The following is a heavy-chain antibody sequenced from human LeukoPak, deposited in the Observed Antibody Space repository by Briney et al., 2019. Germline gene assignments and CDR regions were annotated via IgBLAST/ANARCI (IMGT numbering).Heavy chain of an antibody. CDR3: ARVLEARMAWGGFDI. Sequence: PGGSLRLSCAASGFTFSSYSMNWVRQAPGKGLEWVSSISSSSSYIYYADSVKGRFTISRDNAKTSLYLQMNSLRAEDTAVYYCARVLEARMAWGGFDIWGQGTMVTVSP. V-gene: IGHV3-21*01. J-gene: IGHJ3*02. CDR1: GFTFSSYS. D-gene: IGHD7-27*01. CDR2: ISSSSSYI.